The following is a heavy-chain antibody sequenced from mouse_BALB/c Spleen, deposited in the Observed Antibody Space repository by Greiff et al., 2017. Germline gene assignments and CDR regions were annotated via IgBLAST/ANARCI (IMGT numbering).Heavy chain of an antibody. D-gene: IGHD2-4*01. CDR2: IYPGNSDT. CDR3: TRVYYDYDWYFDV. J-gene: IGHJ1*01. Sequence: EVKLQESGTVLARPGASVKMSCKASGYTFTSYWMHWVKQRPGQGLEWIGAIYPGNSDTSYNQKFKGKAKLTAVTSTSTAYMELSSLTNEDSAVYYCTRVYYDYDWYFDVWGAGTTVTVSS. CDR1: GYTFTSYW. V-gene: IGHV1-5*01.